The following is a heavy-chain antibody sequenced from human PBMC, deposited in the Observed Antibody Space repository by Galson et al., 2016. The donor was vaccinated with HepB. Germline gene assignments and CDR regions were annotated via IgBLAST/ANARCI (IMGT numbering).Heavy chain of an antibody. D-gene: IGHD3-22*01. CDR2: INSDGSST. V-gene: IGHV3-74*01. J-gene: IGHJ4*02. CDR1: GFTFSSYA. CDR3: VAVGYDSTGYYETDY. Sequence: SLRLSCAASGFTFSSYALNWVRQAPGKGLVWVSRINSDGSSTSYADSVKGRFTISRDNAKNTLYLQVNSLRAEDTAVYYCVAVGYDSTGYYETDYWGQGTLVTVSS.